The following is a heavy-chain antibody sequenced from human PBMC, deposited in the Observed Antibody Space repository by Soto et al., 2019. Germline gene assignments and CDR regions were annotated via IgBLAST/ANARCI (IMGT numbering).Heavy chain of an antibody. CDR2: IYYSGST. CDR1: GGSISSYY. Sequence: SETLSLTCTVSGGSISSYYWSWIRQPPGKGLEWIGYIYYSGSTIYNPSLKSRVTISVDTSKNQFSLKLSSVTAADTAVYYCARDLPYSSSSLPYYYYMDVWGKGTTVTVSS. V-gene: IGHV4-59*01. J-gene: IGHJ6*03. CDR3: ARDLPYSSSSLPYYYYMDV. D-gene: IGHD6-6*01.